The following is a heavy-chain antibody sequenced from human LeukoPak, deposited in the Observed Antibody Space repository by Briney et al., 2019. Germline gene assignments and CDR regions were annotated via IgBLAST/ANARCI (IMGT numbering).Heavy chain of an antibody. V-gene: IGHV3-48*02. CDR2: ISSSSSTI. CDR1: GFTFSSSS. Sequence: GGSLRLSCGVSGFTFSSSSMNWVRQAPGKGLDWVSYISSSSSTIYYADSVKGRFTISRDNAKNPLYLKMNSLRDEDTAVYYCARYFDSWGQGTLVTVSS. CDR3: ARYFDS. J-gene: IGHJ4*02.